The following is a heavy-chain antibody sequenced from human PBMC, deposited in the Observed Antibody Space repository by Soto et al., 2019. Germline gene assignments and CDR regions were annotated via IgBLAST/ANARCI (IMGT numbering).Heavy chain of an antibody. CDR1: GGSISSGGYY. V-gene: IGHV4-31*03. CDR3: ARVVRDIVLTLRKPPYYYYYMDV. J-gene: IGHJ6*03. Sequence: QVQLQESGPGLVKPSQTLSLTCTVSGGSISSGGYYWSWIRQHPGKGLEWIGYIYYSGSTYYNPSLKSRVTISVDTSKNQFSLKLSSVTAADTAVYYCARVVRDIVLTLRKPPYYYYYMDVWGKGTTVTVSS. D-gene: IGHD2-8*01. CDR2: IYYSGST.